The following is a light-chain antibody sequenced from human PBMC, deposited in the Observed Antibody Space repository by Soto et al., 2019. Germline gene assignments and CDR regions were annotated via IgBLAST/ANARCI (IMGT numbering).Light chain of an antibody. CDR3: QQYDNFPVS. CDR1: QDIRHY. V-gene: IGKV1-33*01. CDR2: DGS. Sequence: DIPMTQSPSSLSASVGDRVTITCQASQDIRHYLNWYQQRPGKAPRSLIYDGSNLETGVPSRFRGSGSGTNFSLSINSLQPEDVATYYCQQYDNFPVSFGGGTKLEIK. J-gene: IGKJ4*01.